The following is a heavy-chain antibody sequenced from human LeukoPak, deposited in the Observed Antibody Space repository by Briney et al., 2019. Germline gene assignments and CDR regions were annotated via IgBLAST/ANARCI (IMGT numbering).Heavy chain of an antibody. V-gene: IGHV4-39*07. Sequence: PSETLSLTCTVSGGSISSSSYYWGWVRQPPGKGLGWIGSIYYSGTTYYNPSLKSRVTISVDTSKNQFSLKLSSVTAADTAVYYCAREFATSGPGPDWGQGTLVTVSS. CDR2: IYYSGTT. CDR3: AREFATSGPGPD. D-gene: IGHD3-10*01. J-gene: IGHJ4*02. CDR1: GGSISSSSYY.